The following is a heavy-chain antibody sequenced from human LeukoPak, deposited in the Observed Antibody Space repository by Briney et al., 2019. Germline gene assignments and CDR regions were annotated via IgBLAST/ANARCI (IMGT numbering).Heavy chain of an antibody. CDR1: GYTFPSYF. CDR2: INPTGGST. D-gene: IGHD6-6*01. Sequence: VASVKLSCKASGYTFPSYFMHWVRQAPGQGLEWMGIINPTGGSTTYAQKFQGRVTMTRDTSTSTVYMELSSLRSDDTAVYYCARTAARRFDYWGQGTLVTVSS. V-gene: IGHV1-46*01. J-gene: IGHJ4*02. CDR3: ARTAARRFDY.